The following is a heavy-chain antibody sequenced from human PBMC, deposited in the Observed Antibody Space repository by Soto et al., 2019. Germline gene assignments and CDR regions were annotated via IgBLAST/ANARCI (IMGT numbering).Heavy chain of an antibody. CDR1: GFTFTNAW. V-gene: IGHV3-15*01. Sequence: EVQLVESGGGLVEPGGSLRLSCAASGFTFTNAWMAWVRQAPGKGLEWLGRIKRTTNPGTADYPATDYALSLKGRFTNSSDHSKNTLYLEMNSLKAEDTAVYYCTTDLPWCQGHPYYWGQGTLVTVSS. D-gene: IGHD2-8*01. J-gene: IGHJ4*02. CDR3: TTDLPWCQGHPYY. CDR2: IKRTTNPGTADYPAT.